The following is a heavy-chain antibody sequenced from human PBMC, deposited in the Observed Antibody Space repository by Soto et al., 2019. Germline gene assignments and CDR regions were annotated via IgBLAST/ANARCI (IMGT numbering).Heavy chain of an antibody. CDR3: ASRNYDILTGYYLDYYYGMDV. Sequence: QVQLVQSGAEVKKPGSSVKVSCKASGGTFSSYAISWVRQAPGQGLEWMGGIIPIFGTANYAQKFQGRVTITADESTSPAYMELSSLRSEDTAVYYCASRNYDILTGYYLDYYYGMDVWGQGTTVTVSS. V-gene: IGHV1-69*01. D-gene: IGHD3-9*01. J-gene: IGHJ6*02. CDR2: IIPIFGTA. CDR1: GGTFSSYA.